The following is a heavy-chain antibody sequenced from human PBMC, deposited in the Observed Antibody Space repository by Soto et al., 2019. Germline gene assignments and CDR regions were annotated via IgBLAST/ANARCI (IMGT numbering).Heavy chain of an antibody. CDR1: GGTFSSCA. D-gene: IGHD3-22*01. CDR3: ARGSDSSGYPNWFGP. J-gene: IGHJ5*02. V-gene: IGHV1-69*06. CDR2: IIPIFGTA. Sequence: SGKVSCTASGGTFSSCAISWVRQAHGQGLEWMGGIIPIFGTANYAQKFQGRVTITADKSTSKAYMELSSLRSKDTAVYYCARGSDSSGYPNWFGPWGQGTLVTVSS.